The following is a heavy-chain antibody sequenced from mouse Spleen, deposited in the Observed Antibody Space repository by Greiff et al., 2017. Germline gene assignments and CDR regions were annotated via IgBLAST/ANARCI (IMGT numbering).Heavy chain of an antibody. CDR1: GFNIKDTY. D-gene: IGHD2-1*01. J-gene: IGHJ2*01. CDR2: IDPANGNT. Sequence: EVQLQQSGAELVKPGASVKLSCTASGFNIKDTYMHWVKQRPEQGLEWIGRIDPANGNTKYDPKFQGRATITADTSSNTAYLQLSSLTSEDTAVYYCAREDMVGAFDYWGQGTTLTVSS. CDR3: AREDMVGAFDY. V-gene: IGHV14-3*02.